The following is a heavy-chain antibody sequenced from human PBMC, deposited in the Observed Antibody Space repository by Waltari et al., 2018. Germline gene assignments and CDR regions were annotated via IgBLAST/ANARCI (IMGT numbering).Heavy chain of an antibody. J-gene: IGHJ4*02. Sequence: QVQLQESGPGLVKPSETLSLTCAVSGYSISSGYYWGWLRQPPGKGLEWIGSIYHSGSTYYNPSLKSRVTISVDTSKNQFSLKLSSVTAADTAVYYCASCIAAAGYRDWGQGTLVTVSS. V-gene: IGHV4-38-2*01. CDR1: GYSISSGYY. CDR3: ASCIAAAGYRD. D-gene: IGHD6-13*01. CDR2: IYHSGST.